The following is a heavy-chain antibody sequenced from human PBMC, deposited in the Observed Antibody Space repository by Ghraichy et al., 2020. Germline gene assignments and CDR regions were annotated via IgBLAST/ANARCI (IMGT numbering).Heavy chain of an antibody. V-gene: IGHV4-59*08. D-gene: IGHD3-10*01. J-gene: IGHJ4*02. Sequence: SETLSLTCTVSGGSISSYYWSWIRQPPGKGLEWIGYIYYSGSTNYNPSLKSRVTISVDTSKNQFSLKLSSVTAADTAVYYCARHQSYNYYGSGTPVGGFDYWGQGTLVTVSS. CDR3: ARHQSYNYYGSGTPVGGFDY. CDR2: IYYSGST. CDR1: GGSISSYY.